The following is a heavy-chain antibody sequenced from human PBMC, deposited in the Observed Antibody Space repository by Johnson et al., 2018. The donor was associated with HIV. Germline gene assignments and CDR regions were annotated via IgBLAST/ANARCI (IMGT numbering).Heavy chain of an antibody. CDR3: ASAWEELDDAFDI. V-gene: IGHV3-30*03. Sequence: QVQLVESGGGVVQPARSLRLSSPASGFTFSSYGMHWVRQAPGKGLEWVAAISYDGSNKYYADCVKGLFTISRDNSKNTLYLQMNSLRAEDTAVYYCASAWEELDDAFDIWGQGTMVTVSS. CDR2: ISYDGSNK. CDR1: GFTFSSYG. D-gene: IGHD1-26*01. J-gene: IGHJ3*02.